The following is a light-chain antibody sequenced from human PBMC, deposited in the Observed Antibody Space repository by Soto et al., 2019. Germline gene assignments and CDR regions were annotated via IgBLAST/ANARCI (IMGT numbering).Light chain of an antibody. CDR3: TSYAGGNNV. V-gene: IGLV2-8*01. CDR2: EVN. J-gene: IGLJ2*01. CDR1: RSDVGAYNY. Sequence: QSVLTQPPSASGSPGQSVTISCTGTRSDVGAYNYVSWYQQHPGKAPKLMIYEVNKRPSGVPDRFSGSKSGNTASLTVSGLQAEDGADYYCTSYAGGNNVFGGGTKLTVL.